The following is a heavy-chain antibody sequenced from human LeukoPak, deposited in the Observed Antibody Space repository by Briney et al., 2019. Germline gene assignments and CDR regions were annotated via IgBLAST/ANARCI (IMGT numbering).Heavy chain of an antibody. J-gene: IGHJ4*02. CDR3: ARPSAGYYYDSSGYYYAY. V-gene: IGHV3-30*03. CDR1: GFVFSGYG. CDR2: ISFDGNDK. Sequence: GGTLRLSCAASGFVFSGYGMHWVRRAPGKGLEWVAVISFDGNDKNYADSVKGRLTISRDNAKNTLYLQMNSLRAEDTAVYYCARPSAGYYYDSSGYYYAYWGQGTLVTVSS. D-gene: IGHD3-22*01.